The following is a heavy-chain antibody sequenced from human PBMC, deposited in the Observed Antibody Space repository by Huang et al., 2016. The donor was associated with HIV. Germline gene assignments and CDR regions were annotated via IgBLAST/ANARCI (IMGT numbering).Heavy chain of an antibody. CDR3: ARGYNFWSGYYTDKYYMDV. J-gene: IGHJ6*03. Sequence: EVILVESGGGVVRPGGSLSLSCAISGFTLDDYGMSWVRQAPGKVLEWVSGIHWKGDSASYAYSVKGRFTGSKDNANNSLFLQMNSLRAEDTALYYCARGYNFWSGYYTDKYYMDVWGKGTTVVVSS. V-gene: IGHV3-20*04. CDR1: GFTLDDYG. CDR2: IHWKGDSA. D-gene: IGHD3-3*01.